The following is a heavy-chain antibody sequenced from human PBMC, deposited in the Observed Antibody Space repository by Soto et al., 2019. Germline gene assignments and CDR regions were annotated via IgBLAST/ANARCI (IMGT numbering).Heavy chain of an antibody. Sequence: EVQLVESGGGLVQPGRSLRLSCAASGFTFDDYAMHWVRQAPGKGLEWVSGISWNSGSIGYADSVKGRFTISRDNAKNSLYLQMNSLRAEDTALYYCAKAPSYSSSWTFFDYWGQGTLVTVSS. CDR2: ISWNSGSI. V-gene: IGHV3-9*01. CDR3: AKAPSYSSSWTFFDY. CDR1: GFTFDDYA. D-gene: IGHD6-13*01. J-gene: IGHJ4*02.